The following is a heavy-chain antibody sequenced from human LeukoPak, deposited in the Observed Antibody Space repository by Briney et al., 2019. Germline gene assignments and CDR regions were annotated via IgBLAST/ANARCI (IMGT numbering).Heavy chain of an antibody. V-gene: IGHV3-66*01. CDR2: IDSGGSI. CDR3: AGAPTLHSSDWYGLADD. Sequence: GGSLRLSCAASGFTVSSNYMSWVRQAPGKGLEWVSVIDSGGSIFYADSVKGRFTVSRDNSKNTLYLQMNSLRAEDTAVYYCAGAPTLHSSDWYGLADDWGQGTLVTVSS. J-gene: IGHJ4*02. CDR1: GFTVSSNY. D-gene: IGHD6-13*01.